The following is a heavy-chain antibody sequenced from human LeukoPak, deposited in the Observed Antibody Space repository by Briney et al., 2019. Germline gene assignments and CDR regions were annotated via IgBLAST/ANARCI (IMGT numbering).Heavy chain of an antibody. D-gene: IGHD3-10*01. J-gene: IGHJ4*02. CDR2: MFYSGST. CDR1: GDSISSSSYY. CDR3: ASQNGWFGSNLDY. Sequence: PSETLSLTCTVSGDSISSSSYYWGWIRQPPGKGLEWIGCMFYSGSTYYNPSLKSRVTISVDTSKNQFSLKLSSVTAADTAVYYYASQNGWFGSNLDYWGQGTLVIVSS. V-gene: IGHV4-39*01.